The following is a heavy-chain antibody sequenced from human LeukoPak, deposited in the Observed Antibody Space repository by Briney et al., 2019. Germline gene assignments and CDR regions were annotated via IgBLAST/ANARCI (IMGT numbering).Heavy chain of an antibody. J-gene: IGHJ4*02. CDR3: ARDPRYYDSSGYYYDDY. V-gene: IGHV1-18*01. CDR1: GYTFTSYG. D-gene: IGHD3-22*01. CDR2: ISAYNGNT. Sequence: ASVKVSCKASGYTFTSYGISWVRQAPGQGLEWMGWISAYNGNTNYAQKLQGRVTMTTDTSTSTAYMELRSLRSDDTAVYYCARDPRYYDSSGYYYDDYWGQGTLVTVSS.